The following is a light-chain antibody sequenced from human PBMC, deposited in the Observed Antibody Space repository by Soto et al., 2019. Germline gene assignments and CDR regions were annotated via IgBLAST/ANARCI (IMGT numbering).Light chain of an antibody. Sequence: DIVMTQSPDSLAVSLGERATINCKSSQSVLYSSNNKNYLAWYQQKPGQPPKLLIYWASTRESGVPDRFSGSGSVTDFTLTISSLQAEDVAVYYCQQYYRPWTCGQGTKVEIK. J-gene: IGKJ1*01. CDR3: QQYYRPWT. CDR1: QSVLYSSNNKNY. V-gene: IGKV4-1*01. CDR2: WAS.